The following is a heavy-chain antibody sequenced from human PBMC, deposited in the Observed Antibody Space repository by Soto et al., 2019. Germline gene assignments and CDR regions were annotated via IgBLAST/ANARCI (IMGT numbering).Heavy chain of an antibody. J-gene: IGHJ5*02. CDR1: GYTFTSYD. D-gene: IGHD3-3*02. CDR2: MTPNSGNT. Sequence: ASVKVSCKASGYTFTSYDINWMRQATGQGLEWLGWMTPNSGNTGYAQKFQGRVTMTRDTSTSTAYLELSSLTYEDTAVYYCARLSFDNWFDPWGQGTLVTVSS. CDR3: ARLSFDNWFDP. V-gene: IGHV1-8*01.